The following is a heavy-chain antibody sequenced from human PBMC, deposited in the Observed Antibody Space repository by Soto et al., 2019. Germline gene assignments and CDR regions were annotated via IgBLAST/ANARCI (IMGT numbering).Heavy chain of an antibody. CDR1: VLTFSSYG. J-gene: IGHJ6*02. D-gene: IGHD3-3*01. CDR2: ISYDGSNK. Sequence: GGSLRLSCAASVLTFSSYGMHWVRQAPGKGLEWVAVISYDGSNKYYADSVKGRFTISRDNSKNTLYLRMNSLRAEDTAVYYCAKEEYDFWSGYLDGTYYYYGMDVWGQGTTVTVSS. CDR3: AKEEYDFWSGYLDGTYYYYGMDV. V-gene: IGHV3-30*18.